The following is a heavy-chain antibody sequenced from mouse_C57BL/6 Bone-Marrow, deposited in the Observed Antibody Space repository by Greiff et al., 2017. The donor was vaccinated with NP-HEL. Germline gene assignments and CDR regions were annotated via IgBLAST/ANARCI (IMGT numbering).Heavy chain of an antibody. CDR1: SYTFTSYW. CDR3: ARRTGSDY. D-gene: IGHD4-1*01. V-gene: IGHV1-59*01. Sequence: QVQLQQPGAELVKPGASVKVSCKASSYTFTSYWMHWVKQRPGQGLEWIGVIDPSDSYTNYNQKFKGKATLTVDTSSSTAYMQLSSLTSEDSAVYYCARRTGSDYWGQGTTLTVSS. J-gene: IGHJ2*01. CDR2: IDPSDSYT.